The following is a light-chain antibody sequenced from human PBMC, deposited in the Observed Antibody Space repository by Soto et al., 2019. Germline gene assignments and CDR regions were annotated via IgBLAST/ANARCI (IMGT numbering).Light chain of an antibody. Sequence: EIVLTQSPDTLSVSPGEGTTLSCRASQSVTSKHVAWYQQKPGQAPRLLIYGVSSRATGIPDRFSGSGSGTDFTLTISRVEPEDFGVYYCQHFGNSLYTFGQGTKLEIK. J-gene: IGKJ2*01. CDR1: QSVTSKH. CDR3: QHFGNSLYT. CDR2: GVS. V-gene: IGKV3-20*01.